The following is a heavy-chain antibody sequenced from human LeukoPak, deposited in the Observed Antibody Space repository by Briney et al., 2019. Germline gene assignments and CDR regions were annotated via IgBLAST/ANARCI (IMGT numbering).Heavy chain of an antibody. CDR1: GGTFSNYT. V-gene: IGHV1-18*01. Sequence: ASVKVSCKASGGTFSNYTISWVRQAPGQGLEWMGWISADNGKTNYAQKLQGRVTMTTDTSTTTAYMELRSLRSDDTAVYYCARRGYPVYYYYMDVWGKGTTVTISS. CDR3: ARRGYPVYYYYMDV. CDR2: ISADNGKT. D-gene: IGHD5-12*01. J-gene: IGHJ6*03.